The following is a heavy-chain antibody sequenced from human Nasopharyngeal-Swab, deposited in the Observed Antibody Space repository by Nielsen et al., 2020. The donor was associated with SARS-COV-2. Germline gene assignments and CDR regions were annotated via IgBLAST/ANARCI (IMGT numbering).Heavy chain of an antibody. CDR2: ISSSSYI. CDR3: ARDGLDYDFWSAYFMDV. V-gene: IGHV3-69-1*01. J-gene: IGHJ6*02. Sequence: VRQAPGKGLEWVSSISSSSYIYHADSVKGRFTISRDNAKNSLYLQMNSLRAEDTAVYYCARDGLDYDFWSAYFMDVWGQGTTVTVSS. D-gene: IGHD3-3*01.